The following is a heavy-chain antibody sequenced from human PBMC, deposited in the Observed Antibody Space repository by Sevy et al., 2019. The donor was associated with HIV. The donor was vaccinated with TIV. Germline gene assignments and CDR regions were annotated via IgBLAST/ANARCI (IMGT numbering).Heavy chain of an antibody. V-gene: IGHV1-3*01. J-gene: IGHJ5*02. CDR2: INAGNGNT. Sequence: GTVKVSCKASGYTFTSYAMHWVRQAPGQRLEWRGWINAGNGNTKYPQKFQGRVTITRDTSASTAYMELSSLRSEDTAVYYRAREYDHGVNWFDPWGQGTLVPVSS. CDR3: AREYDHGVNWFDP. D-gene: IGHD4-17*01. CDR1: GYTFTSYA.